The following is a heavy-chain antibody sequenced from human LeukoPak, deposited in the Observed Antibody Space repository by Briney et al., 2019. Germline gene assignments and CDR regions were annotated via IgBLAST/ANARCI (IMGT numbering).Heavy chain of an antibody. J-gene: IGHJ4*02. CDR3: ARDSLTMIVGRQKRGLYY. Sequence: GGSLRLSCAASGFTFSSYSMNWVRQAPGKGLEWVSSIRSSSSYMSYADSLKGRFTISRDNAKNSLYLQMNSLRAEDTAVYYCARDSLTMIVGRQKRGLYYSGQGTLLTVSS. D-gene: IGHD3-22*01. CDR2: IRSSSSYM. CDR1: GFTFSSYS. V-gene: IGHV3-21*01.